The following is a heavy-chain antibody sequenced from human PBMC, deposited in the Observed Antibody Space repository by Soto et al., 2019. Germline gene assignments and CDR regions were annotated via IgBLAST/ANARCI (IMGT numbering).Heavy chain of an antibody. CDR3: ARRNPSRYYYYYGMDV. Sequence: SETLSLTCSVSGASITNGGYYWTWIRQHPGKGLEWIGYFYYSGSTYYNPSLKSRVTISVDTSTNQFSLKLSSVTAADTAVYYCARRNPSRYYYYYGMDVWGQGTTVTVSS. J-gene: IGHJ6*02. V-gene: IGHV4-31*03. CDR1: GASITNGGYY. CDR2: FYYSGST.